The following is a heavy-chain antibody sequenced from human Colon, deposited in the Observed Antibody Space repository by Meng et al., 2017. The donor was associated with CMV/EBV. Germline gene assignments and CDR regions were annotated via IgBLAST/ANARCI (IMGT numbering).Heavy chain of an antibody. CDR2: ISGSGGST. D-gene: IGHD3-3*01. J-gene: IGHJ6*02. CDR3: AKGRTTIVGVGDSAMDV. CDR1: GFTFSLYG. Sequence: GESLKISCAASGFTFSLYGMSWVRQAPGKGLEWVSSISGSGGSTYYADSVKGRLTVSRDNSKNTLYLQMNSLRAEETAIYYCAKGRTTIVGVGDSAMDVWGQGTTVTVSS. V-gene: IGHV3-23*01.